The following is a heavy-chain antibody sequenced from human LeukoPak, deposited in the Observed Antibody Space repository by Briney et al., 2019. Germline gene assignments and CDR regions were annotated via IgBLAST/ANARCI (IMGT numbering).Heavy chain of an antibody. CDR1: GFTFSSYA. CDR2: ISGSGGST. D-gene: IGHD6-13*01. J-gene: IGHJ4*02. Sequence: GGSLRLSCAASGFTFSSYAMSWVRQAPGKGLEWVSAISGSGGSTYYADSVKGRFTISRDNSKNTLYLQMNSLRVEDTALYYCARGGEYSSSWTADYWGQGTLVTVSS. CDR3: ARGGEYSSSWTADY. V-gene: IGHV3-23*01.